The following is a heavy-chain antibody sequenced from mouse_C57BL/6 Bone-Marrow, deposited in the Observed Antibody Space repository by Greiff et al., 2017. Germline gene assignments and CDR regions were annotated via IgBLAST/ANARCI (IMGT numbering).Heavy chain of an antibody. CDR2: IYPGSGST. V-gene: IGHV1-55*01. D-gene: IGHD1-1*01. J-gene: IGHJ2*01. CDR1: GYTFTSYW. Sequence: QVQLKQPGAELVKPGASVKMSCKASGYTFTSYWITWVKQRPGQGLEWIGDIYPGSGSTNYNEKFKSKATLTVDTSSSTAYRQLSSLTSDDSAVYYWAREGDYGSSYRDYWGQGTTLTVSS. CDR3: AREGDYGSSYRDY.